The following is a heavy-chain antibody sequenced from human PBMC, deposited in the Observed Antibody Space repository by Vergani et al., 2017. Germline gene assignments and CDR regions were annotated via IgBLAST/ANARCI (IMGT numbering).Heavy chain of an antibody. CDR2: IQHSGDT. CDR1: DSSIMTNPY. CDR3: ARHRGSGGFFRSSYFYGMDV. Sequence: QVQLQESGPGLVKPSETLTLTCDVSDSSIMTNPYWGWFRQSPGKGLEWVGCIQHSGDTHYNSSLKSRVSISIVSSSKFSLSLTSVTAADTALSYCARHRGSGGFFRSSYFYGMDVWGHGTTVTVSS. D-gene: IGHD3-10*01. V-gene: IGHV4-38-2*01. J-gene: IGHJ6*02.